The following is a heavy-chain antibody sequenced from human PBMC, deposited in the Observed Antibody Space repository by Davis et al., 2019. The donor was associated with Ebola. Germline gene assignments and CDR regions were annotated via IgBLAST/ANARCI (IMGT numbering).Heavy chain of an antibody. Sequence: PSETLSLTCAVSGGSVSRGSNWSWIRQPPGKGLEWIGYIYNTGSAHYNPSLKSRTTISGDKSTNPFSLELTSVTAADTAVYYCAREYRFTLFGVVTHGYFDYWGQGILVIVSS. CDR1: GGSVSRGSN. V-gene: IGHV4-61*01. CDR3: AREYRFTLFGVVTHGYFDY. D-gene: IGHD3-3*01. CDR2: IYNTGSA. J-gene: IGHJ4*02.